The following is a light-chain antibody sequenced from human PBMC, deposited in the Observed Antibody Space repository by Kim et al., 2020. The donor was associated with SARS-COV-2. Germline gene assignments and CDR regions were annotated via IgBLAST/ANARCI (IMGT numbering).Light chain of an antibody. Sequence: DIQMTQSPSTLSASVGDRVTITCRASQSISSWLAWYQQKPGKAPKLLIYKASSLESGVPSRFSGSGSGTEFTLTISSLQPDDFATYYCQYAVTFGQGTKLEI. CDR1: QSISSW. CDR2: KAS. CDR3: QYAVT. J-gene: IGKJ2*01. V-gene: IGKV1-5*03.